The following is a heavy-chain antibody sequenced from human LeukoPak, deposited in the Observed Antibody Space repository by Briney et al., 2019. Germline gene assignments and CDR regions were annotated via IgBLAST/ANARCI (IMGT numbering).Heavy chain of an antibody. CDR3: AKDPPGGSGSLGPFDY. Sequence: PGGSLRLSCAASGFTVSSNYMSWVRQAPGKGLEWVSDIYSCCSTYYADSVKGRFTIYRDNSKNSLYLQMNSLRAEDTAVYYWAKDPPGGSGSLGPFDYWGQGTLVTVSS. CDR2: IYSCCST. D-gene: IGHD3-10*01. J-gene: IGHJ4*02. V-gene: IGHV3-53*01. CDR1: GFTVSSNY.